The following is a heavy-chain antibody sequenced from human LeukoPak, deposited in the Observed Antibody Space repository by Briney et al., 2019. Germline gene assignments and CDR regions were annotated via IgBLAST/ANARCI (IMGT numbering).Heavy chain of an antibody. D-gene: IGHD5-12*01. CDR3: AKDYKDSGYDFFDY. J-gene: IGHJ4*02. V-gene: IGHV3-23*01. Sequence: PGGSLRLSCAASGFTFSSYSMNWVRQAPGKGLEWVSAISGSGGSTYYADSVKGRFTISRDNSKNTLYLQINSLRAEDTAVYHCAKDYKDSGYDFFDYWGQGTLVTVSS. CDR1: GFTFSSYS. CDR2: ISGSGGST.